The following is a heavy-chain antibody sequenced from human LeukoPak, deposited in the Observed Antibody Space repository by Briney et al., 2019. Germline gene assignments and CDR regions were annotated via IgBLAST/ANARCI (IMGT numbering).Heavy chain of an antibody. Sequence: PGGSLRLSCAAAGFTFAEYTMHWVRQAPGKCLEWVSHISWNGARIHYGDSVKGRFTISRDNSKNSLYLQMNSLRTEDTALYSCVKDLVAASENVRGWYPMDYWGQGTLVTVSS. CDR2: ISWNGARI. CDR1: GFTFAEYT. D-gene: IGHD6-19*01. V-gene: IGHV3-43*01. CDR3: VKDLVAASENVRGWYPMDY. J-gene: IGHJ4*02.